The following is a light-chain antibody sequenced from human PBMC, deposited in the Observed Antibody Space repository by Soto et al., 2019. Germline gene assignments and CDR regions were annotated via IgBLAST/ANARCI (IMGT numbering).Light chain of an antibody. J-gene: IGKJ3*01. CDR2: GAS. V-gene: IGKV1-39*01. CDR1: RNINTY. Sequence: DIQMAQSPSSLSASVGDTITITCRASRNINTYLNWYQQKPGKAPKLLIFGASSLQSGVPSRFSGSGSRTDFTLTINSLQPEDFATYSCQQTSAAPFTFGPGTKVDIK. CDR3: QQTSAAPFT.